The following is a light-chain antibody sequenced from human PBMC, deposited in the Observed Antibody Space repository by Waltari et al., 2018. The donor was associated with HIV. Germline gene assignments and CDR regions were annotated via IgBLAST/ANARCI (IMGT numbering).Light chain of an antibody. CDR1: SGSIASNY. J-gene: IGLJ2*01. Sequence: NFMLTQPHSVSESPGKTVTISCTRSSGSIASNYVQWYQQRPGRSPTTVISEDNQRPAGVPDRFSGSIDSSSNSASLTISGLKTEGEADYYCQSYDSSEPVVFGGGTKLTVL. CDR2: EDN. CDR3: QSYDSSEPVV. V-gene: IGLV6-57*01.